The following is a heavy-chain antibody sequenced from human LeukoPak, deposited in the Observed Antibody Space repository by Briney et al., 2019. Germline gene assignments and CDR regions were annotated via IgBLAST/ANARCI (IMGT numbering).Heavy chain of an antibody. CDR1: GFTFGGYG. D-gene: IGHD1-14*01. Sequence: GGSLRLSCAGSGFTFGGYGMHWFRQTPGKGLEWVAVIAYDGSRAFYADSVKGRLTISRDNSKNTMSVQMDDLRAEDTAVYYCTRYNNDHFDYWGQGTLVTVSS. V-gene: IGHV3-33*01. CDR2: IAYDGSRA. J-gene: IGHJ4*02. CDR3: TRYNNDHFDY.